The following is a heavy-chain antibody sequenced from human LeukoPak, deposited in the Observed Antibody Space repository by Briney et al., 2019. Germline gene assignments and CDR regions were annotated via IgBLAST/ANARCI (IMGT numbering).Heavy chain of an antibody. CDR1: EFSVGSNY. D-gene: IGHD2-2*03. CDR3: AKDSHWILFDD. J-gene: IGHJ4*02. Sequence: GGSLRLSCAASEFSVGSNYMTWVRQAPGKGLEWVSGIGGSGTRTYYADSVKGRFTISRDNSKNTLYLQMNSLRDEDTAVYYCAKDSHWILFDDWGQGTLVTVSS. CDR2: IGGSGTRT. V-gene: IGHV3-23*01.